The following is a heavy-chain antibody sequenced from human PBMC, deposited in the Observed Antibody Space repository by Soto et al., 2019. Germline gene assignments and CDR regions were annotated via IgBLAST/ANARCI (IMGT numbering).Heavy chain of an antibody. CDR2: IIPIFGTA. J-gene: IGHJ4*02. V-gene: IGHV1-69*01. CDR3: ARGLITNDYGDYRLSAY. CDR1: GGTFSSYA. D-gene: IGHD4-17*01. Sequence: QVQLVQSGAEVKKPGSSVKVSCKASGGTFSSYAISWVRQAPGQGLEWMGGIIPIFGTANYAQKFQGRVTITADESTSTADMERSSLRSEDTAVYYCARGLITNDYGDYRLSAYWGQGTLVTVSS.